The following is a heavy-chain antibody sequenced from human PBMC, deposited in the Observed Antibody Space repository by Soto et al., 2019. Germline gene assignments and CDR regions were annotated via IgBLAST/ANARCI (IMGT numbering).Heavy chain of an antibody. V-gene: IGHV1-69*12. D-gene: IGHD2-15*01. CDR2: GVPVFGTP. CDR3: ATTSWGYSAFFEF. Sequence: VQLVQSGAEVKKPGSSVKVACKTSGDTFGTFAINWIRQAPGRGLEWLGGGVPVFGTPNYAPDFQGRVTITADESASTSFMEVISLRSDDAAIYCCATTSWGYSAFFEFWGLGTLVIVSS. CDR1: GDTFGTFA. J-gene: IGHJ4*02.